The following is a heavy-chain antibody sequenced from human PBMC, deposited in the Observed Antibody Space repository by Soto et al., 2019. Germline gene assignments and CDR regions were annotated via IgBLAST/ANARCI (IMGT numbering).Heavy chain of an antibody. CDR3: ARDRDWAFDY. CDR2: IFVSSTII. CDR1: GFTFSSYW. V-gene: IGHV3-48*04. Sequence: PGGSLRLSCVASGFTFSSYWMHWVRQAPGKGLEWVSYIFVSSTIIYYADSVKGRFTVSRDNAQNSVFLLINSLRAEDTAVYYCARDRDWAFDYWGQGTLVTVSS. D-gene: IGHD3-9*01. J-gene: IGHJ4*02.